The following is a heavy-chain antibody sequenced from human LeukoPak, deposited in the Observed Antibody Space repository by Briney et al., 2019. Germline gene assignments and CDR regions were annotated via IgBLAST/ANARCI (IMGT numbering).Heavy chain of an antibody. V-gene: IGHV1-69*04. CDR1: GGSFTSYV. Sequence: ASVKVSCKASGGSFTSYVITWVRQAPRQGLEWMGRIIPILNVANFAQKFQGRVTIISDESTSTAYMELSSLRSEDTAVYYCARGLTTDYCDYSYFDYWGQGTLVTVSS. CDR2: IIPILNVA. J-gene: IGHJ4*02. CDR3: ARGLTTDYCDYSYFDY. D-gene: IGHD4-17*01.